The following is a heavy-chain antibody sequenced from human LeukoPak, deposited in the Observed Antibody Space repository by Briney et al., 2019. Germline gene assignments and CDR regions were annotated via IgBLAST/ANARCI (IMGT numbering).Heavy chain of an antibody. CDR2: IYSGGST. D-gene: IGHD2-21*02. CDR1: GFTVSSNY. V-gene: IGHV3-53*01. J-gene: IGHJ5*02. CDR3: AKSGGFVVVTAIDP. Sequence: PGGSLRLSCAASGFTVSSNYMSWVRQAPGKGLEWVSVIYSGGSTYYADSVKGRFTISRDNSKNTLYLQMNSLRAEDTAVYYCAKSGGFVVVTAIDPWGQGTLVTVSS.